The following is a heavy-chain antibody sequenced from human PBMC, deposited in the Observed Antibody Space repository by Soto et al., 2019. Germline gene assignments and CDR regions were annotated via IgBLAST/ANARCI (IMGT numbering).Heavy chain of an antibody. J-gene: IGHJ4*02. CDR3: ARGVDSWSGYLF. D-gene: IGHD3-3*01. Sequence: SETLSLTRALYGGSFDGYYWSWIRQSPGKGLEWIGEIHHSGSTKYNPSLKSRVSLSVDTSTKQLSLKMTSMTAADRGVYYCARGVDSWSGYLFWGQGTPVTVSS. CDR2: IHHSGST. V-gene: IGHV4-34*01. CDR1: GGSFDGYY.